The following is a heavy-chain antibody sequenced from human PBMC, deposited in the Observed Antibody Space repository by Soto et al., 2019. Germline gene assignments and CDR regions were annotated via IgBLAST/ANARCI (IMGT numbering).Heavy chain of an antibody. V-gene: IGHV3-23*01. CDR3: AKYDSPEPTRTFDS. CDR1: GFSFSTYA. CDR2: IGSGGGGI. J-gene: IGHJ4*02. D-gene: IGHD1-1*01. Sequence: GGSLRLSCAASGFSFSTYAMTWVRQAPGKGLEWVSTIGSGGGGIQYADSVKGRFTISRDTSKATLYLQMNSLRVEDTALYYCAKYDSPEPTRTFDSWGRGSLVTVSS.